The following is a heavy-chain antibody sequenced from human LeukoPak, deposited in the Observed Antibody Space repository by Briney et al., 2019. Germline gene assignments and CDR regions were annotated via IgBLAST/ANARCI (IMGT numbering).Heavy chain of an antibody. V-gene: IGHV4-34*01. D-gene: IGHD6-19*01. CDR2: INHSGST. CDR1: GGSFSGYY. CDR3: ARALSSHSSGPPNYYYYGMDV. Sequence: KPSETLSLTCAVYGGSFSGYYWSWIRQPPGKGLEWIGEINHSGSTNYNPSLKSRVTISVDTSKNQFSLKLSSVTAADTAVYYCARALSSHSSGPPNYYYYGMDVWGQGTTVTVSS. J-gene: IGHJ6*01.